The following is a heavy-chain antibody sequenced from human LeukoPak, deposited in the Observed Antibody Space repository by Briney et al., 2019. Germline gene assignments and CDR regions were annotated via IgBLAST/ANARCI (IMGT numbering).Heavy chain of an antibody. CDR2: IYYTGTT. D-gene: IGHD2/OR15-2a*01. J-gene: IGHJ5*02. Sequence: SETLSLTCTVSGLSISSSDYYWAWIRQPPGKDLEWIGIIYYTGTTYYNPSLTSRVTISVDTSKNQFSLRLGSVTAADTAVYYCARLAYYYSTIRRPNWFDPWDQGTLVTVSS. CDR3: ARLAYYYSTIRRPNWFDP. V-gene: IGHV4-39*01. CDR1: GLSISSSDYY.